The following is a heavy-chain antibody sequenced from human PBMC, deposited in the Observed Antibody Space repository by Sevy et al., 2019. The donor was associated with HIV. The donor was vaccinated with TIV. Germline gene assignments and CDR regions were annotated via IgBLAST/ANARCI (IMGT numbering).Heavy chain of an antibody. D-gene: IGHD3-22*01. CDR2: IKSKTDGGTT. CDR1: GFTFSNAW. Sequence: GGSLRLSCAASGFTFSNAWMSWVRQAPGKGLEWVGRIKSKTDGGTTDYAAPVKGRFTISRDDSKNTLYLQMNSLKTEETAVYYCTTEYYYDSSGYYPAPDYWGQGTLVTVSS. CDR3: TTEYYYDSSGYYPAPDY. V-gene: IGHV3-15*01. J-gene: IGHJ4*02.